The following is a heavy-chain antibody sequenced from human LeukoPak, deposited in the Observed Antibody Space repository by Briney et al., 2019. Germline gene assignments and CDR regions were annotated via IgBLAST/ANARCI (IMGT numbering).Heavy chain of an antibody. Sequence: ASVKVSCMASGYTFTAYYMHWVRQAPGQGLEWMGWINPNSGVTNYPQKFQGRVTMTRDTSISTAYMELSRLGSDDTAIYYCARQYSSSGDYWGQGTLVTVSS. CDR3: ARQYSSSGDY. J-gene: IGHJ4*02. V-gene: IGHV1-2*02. CDR1: GYTFTAYY. CDR2: INPNSGVT. D-gene: IGHD6-6*01.